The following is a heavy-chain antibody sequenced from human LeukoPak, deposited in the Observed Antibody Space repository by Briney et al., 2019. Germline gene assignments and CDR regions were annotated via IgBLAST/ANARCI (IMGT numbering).Heavy chain of an antibody. J-gene: IGHJ3*02. CDR3: ARGRITFGGVTDAFDI. D-gene: IGHD3-16*01. CDR1: GFTFSSYG. CDR2: ISSSSSTI. Sequence: PGGSLRLSCAASGFTFSSYGMNWVRQAPGKGLEWVSYISSSSSTIYYADSVKGRFTISRDNAKNSLYLQMNSLRAEDTAVYYCARGRITFGGVTDAFDIWGQGTMVTVSS. V-gene: IGHV3-48*04.